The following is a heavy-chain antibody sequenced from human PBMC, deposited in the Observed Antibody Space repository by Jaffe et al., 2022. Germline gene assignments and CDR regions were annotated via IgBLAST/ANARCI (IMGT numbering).Heavy chain of an antibody. Sequence: EVQLVESGGNLVQPGGSLRLSCAASGFTFASSSMTWVRQAPGKGLEWVANIRYDGNEKYYVDSVKGRFTISKDDARNSLFLQMNSLRVEDTAVYYCARLCCSGANWQSTFEYWGQGTLVTVSP. D-gene: IGHD2-15*01. CDR1: GFTFASSS. V-gene: IGHV3-7*01. CDR3: ARLCCSGANWQSTFEY. CDR2: IRYDGNEK. J-gene: IGHJ4*02.